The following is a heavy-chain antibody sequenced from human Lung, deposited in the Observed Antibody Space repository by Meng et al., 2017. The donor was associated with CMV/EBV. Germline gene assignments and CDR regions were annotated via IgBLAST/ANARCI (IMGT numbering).Heavy chain of an antibody. D-gene: IGHD3-3*01. V-gene: IGHV1-69*10. J-gene: IGHJ4*02. CDR2: IIPNLDKA. CDR1: GLTFSSYA. CDR3: ASGETYFDYWSAYSFDT. Sequence: SXXVSXKASGLTFSSYAISWVRQARGQGLEWMGGIIPNLDKANYAQKFQGRVMITADKSTSAAYMEPSSLTSEDTAVYYCASGETYFDYWSAYSFDTWAQGTLVTVSS.